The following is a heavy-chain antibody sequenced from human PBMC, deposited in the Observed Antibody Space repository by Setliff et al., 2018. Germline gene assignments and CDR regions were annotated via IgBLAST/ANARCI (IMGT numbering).Heavy chain of an antibody. CDR3: MGSYGSWGYYFDY. CDR2: INHSGST. CDR1: GGSFSGYY. V-gene: IGHV4-34*01. Sequence: ETLSLTCAVYGGSFSGYYWSWIRQPPGKGLEWIGEINHSGSTNYNPSLKSRVTISVDTSKNQFSLKLSSVTAADTAVYYCMGSYGSWGYYFDYWGQGTLVTVS. D-gene: IGHD5-18*01. J-gene: IGHJ4*02.